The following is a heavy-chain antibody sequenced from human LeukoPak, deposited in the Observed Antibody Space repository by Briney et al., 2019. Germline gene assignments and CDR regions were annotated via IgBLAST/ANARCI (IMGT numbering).Heavy chain of an antibody. J-gene: IGHJ4*02. V-gene: IGHV3-11*01. CDR1: GFTFSDYY. CDR2: ISSSGSTI. D-gene: IGHD2-2*01. CDR3: ARVGGYCSSTSACDDY. Sequence: GGSLRLSCAASGFTFSDYYMSWIRQAPGKGLEWVSYISSSGSTIYYADSVKGRFTISRDNAKNSLYLQMNSLRAEDTAVYYCARVGGYCSSTSACDDYWGQGTLVTVSS.